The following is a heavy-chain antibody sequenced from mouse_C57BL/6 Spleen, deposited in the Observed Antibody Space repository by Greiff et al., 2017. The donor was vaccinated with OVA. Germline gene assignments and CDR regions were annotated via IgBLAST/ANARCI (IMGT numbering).Heavy chain of an antibody. D-gene: IGHD4-1*01. CDR2: INYDGSST. CDR1: GFTFSDYY. V-gene: IGHV5-16*01. CDR3: ARETGTPYWYFDV. Sequence: EVQLVESEGGLVQPGSSMKLSCTASGFTFSDYYMAWVRQVPEKGLEWVANINYDGSSTYYLDSLKSRFIISRDNAKNILYLQMSSLKSEDTATYYCARETGTPYWYFDVWGTGTTVTVSS. J-gene: IGHJ1*03.